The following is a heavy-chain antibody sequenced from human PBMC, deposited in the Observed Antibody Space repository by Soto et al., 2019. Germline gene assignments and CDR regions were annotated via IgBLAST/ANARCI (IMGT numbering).Heavy chain of an antibody. V-gene: IGHV1-18*04. CDR2: ISAYNGNT. D-gene: IGHD4-17*01. CDR1: GYTFTSYG. J-gene: IGHJ4*02. CDR3: ARVRYADYACDY. Sequence: ASVKVSCKASGYTFTSYGISWVRQAPGQGLEWMGWISAYNGNTNYAQKLQGRVTMTTDTSTSTAYMELRSLRFDDTAVYYCARVRYADYACDYWGQGTLVTVSS.